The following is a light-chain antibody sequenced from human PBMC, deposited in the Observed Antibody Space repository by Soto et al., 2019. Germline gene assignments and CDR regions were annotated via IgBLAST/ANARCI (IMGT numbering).Light chain of an antibody. V-gene: IGKV3-20*01. CDR3: QQYGSSPPYT. Sequence: EIVLTQSPGTLALSPGERATLSCRASQSVSSSYLAWYQQKPGQSPRLLIYGASIRATGIPDRFSGSGSGTDFTLTISRLEPEDFAVYYCQQYGSSPPYTFGQGTKLDIK. CDR1: QSVSSSY. J-gene: IGKJ2*01. CDR2: GAS.